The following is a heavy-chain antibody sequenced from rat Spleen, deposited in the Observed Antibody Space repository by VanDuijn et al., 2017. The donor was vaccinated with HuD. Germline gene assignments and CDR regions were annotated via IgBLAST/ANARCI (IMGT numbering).Heavy chain of an antibody. CDR2: ISTGGVNT. J-gene: IGHJ3*01. V-gene: IGHV5S13*01. D-gene: IGHD1-9*01. Sequence: EVQLVESGGGLVQPGRSLKLSCAASGFTFSNYGMAWVRQAPTKGLEWVAYISTGGVNTYYRDSVKGRFTISRDNAKNTLYLQLSSLRSEDTALYYCSTSYYGYKRFSYWGQGTLVTVSS. CDR3: STSYYGYKRFSY. CDR1: GFTFSNYG.